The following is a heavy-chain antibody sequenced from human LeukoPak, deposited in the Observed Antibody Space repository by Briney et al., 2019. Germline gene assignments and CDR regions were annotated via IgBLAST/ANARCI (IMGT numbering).Heavy chain of an antibody. J-gene: IGHJ4*02. V-gene: IGHV3-66*01. CDR3: AKDKVAINSALDH. Sequence: GGSLRLSCAASGFLVSGHYMFWVRQAPGRGLEWVSVFYSGGSRYYTDSVKDRFIISRDNSKSTLYLQMNSLRPEDTAVYKCAKDKVAINSALDHWGQGTLVTVSS. CDR2: FYSGGSR. CDR1: GFLVSGHY. D-gene: IGHD2-15*01.